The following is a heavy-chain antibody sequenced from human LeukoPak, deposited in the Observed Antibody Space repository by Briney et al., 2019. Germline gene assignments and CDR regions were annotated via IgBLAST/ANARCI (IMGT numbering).Heavy chain of an antibody. CDR1: GFTFSSYA. J-gene: IGHJ4*02. Sequence: PGGSLRLSCAASGFTFSSYAMSWVRQAPGKGLEWVSAISGSGGSTYYADSVKGRFTISRDNSKNTLYLQMNSLRAEDTAVYYCAKEYYYYDSSGYYIGFDYWGQGTLVTVSS. CDR2: ISGSGGST. D-gene: IGHD3-22*01. V-gene: IGHV3-23*01. CDR3: AKEYYYYDSSGYYIGFDY.